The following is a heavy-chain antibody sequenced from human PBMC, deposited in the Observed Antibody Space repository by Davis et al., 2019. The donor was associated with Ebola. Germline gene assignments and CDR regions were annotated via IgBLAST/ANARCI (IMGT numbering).Heavy chain of an antibody. CDR1: GYSFTSYW. V-gene: IGHV5-51*01. J-gene: IGHJ4*02. CDR3: ARHGQYYYGSGSSDLDY. Sequence: GESLKISCKGSGYSFTSYWISWVRQMPGKGLEWMGIIYPGDSDTRYSPSFQGQVTISADKSISTAYLQWSSLKASDTAMYYCARHGQYYYGSGSSDLDYWGQGTLVTVSS. CDR2: IYPGDSDT. D-gene: IGHD3-10*01.